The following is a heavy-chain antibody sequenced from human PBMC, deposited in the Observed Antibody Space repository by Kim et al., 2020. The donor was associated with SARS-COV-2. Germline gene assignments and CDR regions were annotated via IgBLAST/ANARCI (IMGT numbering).Heavy chain of an antibody. J-gene: IGHJ4*02. D-gene: IGHD7-27*01. V-gene: IGHV3-23*01. CDR3: AKVIWGATAGANY. Sequence: YADSVKGRFTISSDDSTNTLYLQMSSLRVEDTAVYYCAKVIWGATAGANYWGQGILVTVSS.